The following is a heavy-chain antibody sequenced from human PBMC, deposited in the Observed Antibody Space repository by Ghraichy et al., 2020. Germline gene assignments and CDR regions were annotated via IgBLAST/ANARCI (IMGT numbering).Heavy chain of an antibody. V-gene: IGHV1-2*02. CDR2: INPYLGGT. D-gene: IGHD1-1*01. J-gene: IGHJ5*02. Sequence: ASVKVSCKASGYTFTGYYIHWVRQAPGQGLEWMGWINPYLGGTNYAQKFQGRITMTRDRSISTAYMELTSLRSDDTAVYYCARLWNDERGLDPWGQGTLVTVCS. CDR3: ARLWNDERGLDP. CDR1: GYTFTGYY.